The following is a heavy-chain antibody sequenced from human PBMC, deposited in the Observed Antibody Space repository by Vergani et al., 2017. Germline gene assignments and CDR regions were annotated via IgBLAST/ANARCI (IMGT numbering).Heavy chain of an antibody. CDR1: GFTFSNAW. V-gene: IGHV3-15*01. J-gene: IGHJ4*02. D-gene: IGHD2-2*01. CDR2: IKSKTDGGTT. CDR3: TTDPLGYCSSTSCYAADY. Sequence: EVQLVESGGGLVKPGGSLRLSCAASGFTFSNAWMSWVRQAPGKGLEWVGRIKSKTDGGTTDYAAPVKGRFTISRDDSTNTLYLQMNSLKTEDTDVYYCTTDPLGYCSSTSCYAADYWGQGTLVTVSS.